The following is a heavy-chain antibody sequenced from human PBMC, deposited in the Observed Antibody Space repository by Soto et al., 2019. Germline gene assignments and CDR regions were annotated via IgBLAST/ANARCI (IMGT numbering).Heavy chain of an antibody. CDR2: ISSSSSYI. V-gene: IGHV3-21*01. CDR1: GFTFSSYI. J-gene: IGHJ4*02. CDR3: ARDSSGWYSNTPPFDY. D-gene: IGHD6-19*01. Sequence: GGSLRLSYAASGFTFSSYIMNWVRQAPGKGLEWVSSISSSSSYIYYADSVKGRFTISRDNAKNSLYLQMNSLRAEDTAVYYCARDSSGWYSNTPPFDYWGQGTLVTVSS.